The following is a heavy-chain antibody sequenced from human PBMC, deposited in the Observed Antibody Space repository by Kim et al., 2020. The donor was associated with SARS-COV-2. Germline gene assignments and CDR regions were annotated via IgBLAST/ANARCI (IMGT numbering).Heavy chain of an antibody. D-gene: IGHD2-2*01. CDR2: T. Sequence: TSYAQKLRGRVTMARDTSTSTVDMELSSLRSEDTAVYYCARGTTLHYFDYWGQGTLVTVSS. V-gene: IGHV1-46*01. J-gene: IGHJ4*02. CDR3: ARGTTLHYFDY.